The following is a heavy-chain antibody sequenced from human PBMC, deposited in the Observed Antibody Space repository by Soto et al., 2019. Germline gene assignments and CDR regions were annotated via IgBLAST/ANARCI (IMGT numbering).Heavy chain of an antibody. Sequence: GGSLRLSCAASGFICSSYDMSWVRQAPGKGLEWVSTILVRDSTHYEDSVRGRFTISRDRSKNTLYLQMNSLRAEDTAVYYCAKGSARFLEWLYPDVWGQGTTVTVSS. D-gene: IGHD3-3*01. V-gene: IGHV3-23*01. CDR3: AKGSARFLEWLYPDV. J-gene: IGHJ6*02. CDR2: ILVRDST. CDR1: GFICSSYD.